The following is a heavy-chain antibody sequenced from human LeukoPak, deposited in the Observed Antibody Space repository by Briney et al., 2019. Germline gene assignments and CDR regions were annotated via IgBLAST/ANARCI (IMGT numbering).Heavy chain of an antibody. CDR2: ISAYNGNT. CDR3: ARDRWVDVVVVPAAIDAFDI. Sequence: VASVKVSCKASGYTFTSYGISWVRQAPGQGLEWMGWISAYNGNTNYAQKLQGRVTMTTDTSTSTAYMELRSLRSDDTAVYYCARDRWVDVVVVPAAIDAFDIWGQGTMVTVSS. V-gene: IGHV1-18*01. CDR1: GYTFTSYG. D-gene: IGHD2-2*01. J-gene: IGHJ3*02.